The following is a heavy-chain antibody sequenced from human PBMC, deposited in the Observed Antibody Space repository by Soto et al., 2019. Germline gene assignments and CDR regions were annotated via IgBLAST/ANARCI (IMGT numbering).Heavy chain of an antibody. CDR1: GFGFTFSTSA. D-gene: IGHD5-18*01. CDR2: ISGSGGST. CDR3: AKDLYNYGPPDY. Sequence: PGGSLRLSCAASGFGFTFSTSAMSWVRQAPGKGLEWVSTISGSGGSTYYADSVKGRFTISRDNSKNTLYLQMKSLRDEDTAVYFCAKDLYNYGPPDYWGQGTLVTVSS. V-gene: IGHV3-23*01. J-gene: IGHJ4*02.